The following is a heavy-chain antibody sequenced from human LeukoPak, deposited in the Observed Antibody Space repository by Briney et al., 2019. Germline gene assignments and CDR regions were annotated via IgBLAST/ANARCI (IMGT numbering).Heavy chain of an antibody. CDR1: GFTFSSHW. CDR3: ASPETGGFFDY. Sequence: PGGYLRLSCVASGFTFSSHWVHWVRQVPGKGLVWVSRINGDGSSTNYADSVKGRFTISRDNAKNTLYLQMNSLTIEDTAVYYCASPETGGFFDYWGQGTLVTVAS. J-gene: IGHJ4*02. D-gene: IGHD7-27*01. V-gene: IGHV3-74*01. CDR2: INGDGSST.